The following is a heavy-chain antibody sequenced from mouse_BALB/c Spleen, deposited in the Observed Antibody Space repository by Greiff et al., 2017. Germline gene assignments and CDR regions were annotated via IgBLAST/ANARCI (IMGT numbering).Heavy chain of an antibody. V-gene: IGHV1-14*01. CDR2: INPYNDGT. CDR1: GYTFTSYV. Sequence: VQLKESGPELVKPGASVKMSCKASGYTFTSYVMHWVKQKPGQGLEWIGYINPYNDGTKYNEKFKGKATLTSDKSSSTAYMELSSLTSEDSAVYYCAKGPLGRGFAYWGQGTLVTVSA. D-gene: IGHD4-1*01. J-gene: IGHJ3*01. CDR3: AKGPLGRGFAY.